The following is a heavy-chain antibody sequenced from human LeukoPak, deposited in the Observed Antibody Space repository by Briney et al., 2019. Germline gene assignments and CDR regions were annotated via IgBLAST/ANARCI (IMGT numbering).Heavy chain of an antibody. CDR2: INHSGST. J-gene: IGHJ4*02. CDR1: GGSSSGYY. Sequence: PSETLSLTCAVYGGSSSGYYWSWIRQLPGKGLEWIGEINHSGSTNYNPSLKSRVTISVDTSKNQFSLKLSSVTAADTAVYYCARVSATRYYYGSGSYYHDYWGQGTLVTVSS. CDR3: ARVSATRYYYGSGSYYHDY. V-gene: IGHV4-34*01. D-gene: IGHD3-10*01.